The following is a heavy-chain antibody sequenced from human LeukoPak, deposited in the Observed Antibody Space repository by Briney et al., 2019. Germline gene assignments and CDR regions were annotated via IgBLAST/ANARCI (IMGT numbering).Heavy chain of an antibody. V-gene: IGHV1-8*01. CDR3: AKGLRSDY. D-gene: IGHD3-16*02. Sequence: ASVKVSCKASGYIFNNYDIHWVRQATGQGLEWMGWMNHNSGKRVYAQKFQGRVTMTTNSSINTAYMELTSLTSDDTAVYYCAKGLRSDYWGQGTLVTVPS. J-gene: IGHJ4*02. CDR2: MNHNSGKR. CDR1: GYIFNNYD.